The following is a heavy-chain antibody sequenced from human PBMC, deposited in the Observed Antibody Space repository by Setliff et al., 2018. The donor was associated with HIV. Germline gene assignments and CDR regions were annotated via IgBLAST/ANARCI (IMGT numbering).Heavy chain of an antibody. V-gene: IGHV4-39*07. J-gene: IGHJ4*02. Sequence: SEILSLTCTVSGETIRNGFYYWHWMRQPPGKGLERIGSIYYSGSTHYKSSLKSRVTISVDTSKNQFSLRLSSVTAADTAVYYCARGGGPDTNFDSWGRGTLVTVSS. CDR3: ARGGGPDTNFDS. CDR2: IYYSGST. CDR1: GETIRNGFYY.